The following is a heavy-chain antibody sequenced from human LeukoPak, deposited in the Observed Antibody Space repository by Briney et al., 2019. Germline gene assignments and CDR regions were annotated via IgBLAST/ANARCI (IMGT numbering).Heavy chain of an antibody. Sequence: SETLSLTCTVSGGSISSHYWSWIRQPPGKGLEWIGYIYYSGSTNYNPSLKNRVTISVDTSKNQFSLKLSSVTAADTAVYYCARTLWFGELPHLDVWGKGTTVTVSS. D-gene: IGHD3-10*01. CDR2: IYYSGST. J-gene: IGHJ6*04. CDR3: ARTLWFGELPHLDV. V-gene: IGHV4-59*11. CDR1: GGSISSHY.